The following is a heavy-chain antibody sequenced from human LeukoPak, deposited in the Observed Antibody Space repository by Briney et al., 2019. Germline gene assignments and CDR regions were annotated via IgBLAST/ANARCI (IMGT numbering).Heavy chain of an antibody. Sequence: GGSLRLSCAASGFTFSDHYMDWVRQAPGKGLQWVARIRNRARSYTTQYAPSVRDRFTISRDDTENSLFLQMNSLNTEDTAVYYCWGNYYYYMDVWGKGTTVTVSS. CDR3: WGNYYYYMDV. V-gene: IGHV3-72*01. J-gene: IGHJ6*03. CDR2: IRNRARSYTT. D-gene: IGHD7-27*01. CDR1: GFTFSDHY.